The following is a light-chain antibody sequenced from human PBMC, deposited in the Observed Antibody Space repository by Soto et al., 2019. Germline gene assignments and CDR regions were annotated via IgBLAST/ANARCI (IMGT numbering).Light chain of an antibody. CDR1: SSDIGVYNY. V-gene: IGLV2-8*01. CDR2: EVS. CDR3: SSYAGSNNLYV. Sequence: QSALTQPPSASGSPGQSVTISCTGTSSDIGVYNYVSWYQQHPGKAPKLMIYEVSERPSGVPDRFSGSKSGNTASLTVSGLQTEDEADYYCSSYAGSNNLYVFGPGTKLTVL. J-gene: IGLJ1*01.